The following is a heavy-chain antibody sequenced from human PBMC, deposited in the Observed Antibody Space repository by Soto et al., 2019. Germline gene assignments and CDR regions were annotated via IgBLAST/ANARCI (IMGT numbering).Heavy chain of an antibody. CDR3: ARSITMIVVVGSPGGFDI. Sequence: PSETLSLTCTVSGGSVSSGSYYWSWIRQPPGKGLEWIGYIYYSGSTNYNPSLKSRVTISVDTSKNQFSLKLSSVTAADTAVYYCARSITMIVVVGSPGGFDIWGQGTMVTVSS. V-gene: IGHV4-61*01. CDR1: GGSVSSGSYY. CDR2: IYYSGST. D-gene: IGHD3-22*01. J-gene: IGHJ3*02.